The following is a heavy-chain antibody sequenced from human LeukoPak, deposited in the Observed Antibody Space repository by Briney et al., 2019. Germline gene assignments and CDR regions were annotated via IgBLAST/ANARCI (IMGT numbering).Heavy chain of an antibody. CDR1: GGSISSYY. J-gene: IGHJ4*02. D-gene: IGHD5-12*01. CDR2: IYYSGST. V-gene: IGHV4-59*01. Sequence: SETLSLTCTVSGGSISSYYWSWIRQPPGKGLEWIGYIYYSGSTNYNPSPKSRVTISVDTSKNQFSLKLSSVTAADTAVYYCASYSGYGGPLDYWGQGTLVTVSS. CDR3: ASYSGYGGPLDY.